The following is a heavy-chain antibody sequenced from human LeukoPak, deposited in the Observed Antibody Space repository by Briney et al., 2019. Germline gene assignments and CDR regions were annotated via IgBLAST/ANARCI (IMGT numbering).Heavy chain of an antibody. D-gene: IGHD2-2*03. CDR2: IVVGSGNT. CDR1: GFTFTSSA. V-gene: IGHV1-58*01. Sequence: SVKVSCKASGFTFTSSAVQWVRQARGQRLEWIGWIVVGSGNTNYAQKFQERVTITRDMSTSTAYMELSSLRSEDTAVYYCARGGTGYCSSTSCYELGRWGQGTLVTVSS. CDR3: ARGGTGYCSSTSCYELGR. J-gene: IGHJ4*02.